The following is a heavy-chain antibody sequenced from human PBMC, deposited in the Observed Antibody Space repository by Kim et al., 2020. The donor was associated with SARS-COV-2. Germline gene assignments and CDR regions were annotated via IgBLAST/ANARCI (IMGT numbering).Heavy chain of an antibody. J-gene: IGHJ4*02. CDR3: ARRGALGGAHYGSGSYYFDY. Sequence: SETLSLTCAVYGGSFSGYYWSWIRQPPGKGLEWIGEINHSGSTNYNPSLKSRVTISVDTSKNQFSLKLSSVTAADTAVYYCARRGALGGAHYGSGSYYFDYWGQGTLVTVSS. D-gene: IGHD3-10*01. V-gene: IGHV4-34*01. CDR2: INHSGST. CDR1: GGSFSGYY.